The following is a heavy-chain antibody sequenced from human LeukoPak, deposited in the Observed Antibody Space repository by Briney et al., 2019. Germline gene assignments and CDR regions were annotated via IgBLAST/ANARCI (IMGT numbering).Heavy chain of an antibody. J-gene: IGHJ4*02. CDR3: AREGYDSSYYYYLDY. D-gene: IGHD3-22*01. CDR2: IYYSGST. CDR1: GGSISSVDYY. V-gene: IGHV4-31*03. Sequence: PSQTLSLTCTVSGGSISSVDYYWSWIRQHPGKGLEWIGNIYYSGSTYYNPSLKSRVTISVDTSKSQFSLKLSSVTAADTAVYYCAREGYDSSYYYYLDYWGQGTLVTVSS.